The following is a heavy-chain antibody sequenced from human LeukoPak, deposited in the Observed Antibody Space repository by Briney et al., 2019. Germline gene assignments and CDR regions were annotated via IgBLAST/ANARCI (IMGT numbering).Heavy chain of an antibody. J-gene: IGHJ4*02. D-gene: IGHD6-6*01. CDR1: GFTFSSYW. CDR2: INHNGNVN. Sequence: GGSLRLSCAASGFTFSSYWMNWARQAPGKGLEWVASINHNGNVNYYVDSVKGRFTISRDNAKNSLYLQMNSLRAEDTAVYYCARDIASRRIDFWGQGALVTVSS. V-gene: IGHV3-7*01. CDR3: ARDIASRRIDF.